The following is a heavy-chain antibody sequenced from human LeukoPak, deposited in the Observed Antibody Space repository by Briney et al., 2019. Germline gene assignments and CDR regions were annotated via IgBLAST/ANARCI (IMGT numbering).Heavy chain of an antibody. CDR3: ARGQVGATTGDY. D-gene: IGHD1-26*01. Sequence: GGSLRLSCAASGFTFRSYWMNWVRQAPGKGLEWVSSISSSSSYIYYADSVKGRFTISRDNAKNSLYLQMNSLRAEDTAVYYCARGQVGATTGDYWGQGTLVTVSS. CDR1: GFTFRSYW. J-gene: IGHJ4*02. CDR2: ISSSSSYI. V-gene: IGHV3-21*01.